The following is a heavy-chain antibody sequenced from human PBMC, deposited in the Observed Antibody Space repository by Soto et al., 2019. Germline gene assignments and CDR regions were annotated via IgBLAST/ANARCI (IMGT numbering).Heavy chain of an antibody. J-gene: IGHJ4*02. Sequence: QVPLVESGGGVVQPGTSLTLSCSASGFIFSNYGMHWVRQAPGKGLEWVSIISYDGSRKHYIDSVKGRFTISRDNSKKALDLQMNSLRAEDTAVYYCAKDIHPGRDTYHYGADYWGQGTLVAVSS. CDR2: ISYDGSRK. V-gene: IGHV3-30*18. CDR3: AKDIHPGRDTYHYGADY. D-gene: IGHD5-12*01. CDR1: GFIFSNYG.